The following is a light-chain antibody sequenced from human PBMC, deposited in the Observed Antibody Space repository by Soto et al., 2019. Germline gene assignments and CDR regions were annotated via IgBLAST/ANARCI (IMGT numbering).Light chain of an antibody. CDR2: AAS. J-gene: IGKJ3*01. V-gene: IGKV1-39*01. Sequence: DIQMTQSPSSLSASVGDRVTITCRASQSVSTYLNWYHHKPGKAPKLLIYAASTLQRGVPSRFSGSGSGTDFTLTINSLQPEDFATYYCQQSYNTPFTFGPGTKVDIK. CDR3: QQSYNTPFT. CDR1: QSVSTY.